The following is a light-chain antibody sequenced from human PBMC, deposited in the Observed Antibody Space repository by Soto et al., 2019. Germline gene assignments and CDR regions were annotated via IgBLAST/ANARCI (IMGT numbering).Light chain of an antibody. J-gene: IGKJ1*01. Sequence: EIVLTQSPATLSLSPGERATLSCRASQSVSSYLAWYQQKPGQAPRLLIYDASNRATGIPARFSGSGSGTDFTLTISSLEPEDFAVYCCQQRSNWPRVPFGQGTKVDIK. CDR3: QQRSNWPRVP. V-gene: IGKV3-11*01. CDR2: DAS. CDR1: QSVSSY.